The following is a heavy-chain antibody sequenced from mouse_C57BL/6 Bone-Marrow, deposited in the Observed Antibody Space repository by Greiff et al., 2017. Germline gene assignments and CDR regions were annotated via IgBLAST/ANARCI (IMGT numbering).Heavy chain of an antibody. CDR3: AREEQGIFWYFDV. CDR1: GYTFTSYW. Sequence: VQLQQPGAELVKPGASVKLSCKASGYTFTSYWMQWVKQRPGQGLEWIGEIDPSDSYTNYNQKFKGKATLTVDTSSSTAYMQLSSLPSEDSAVYYCAREEQGIFWYFDVWGKGTTVTVSS. V-gene: IGHV1-50*01. J-gene: IGHJ1*03. CDR2: IDPSDSYT.